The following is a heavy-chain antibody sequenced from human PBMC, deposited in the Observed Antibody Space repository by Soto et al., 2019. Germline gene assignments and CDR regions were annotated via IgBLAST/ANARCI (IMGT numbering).Heavy chain of an antibody. D-gene: IGHD6-13*01. Sequence: EVQLVESGGGLVQPGGSLRLSCAASGFTFSSYDMHWVRQATGKGLEWVSAIGTAGDTYYPGSVKGRFTISRENAKNSWYLQMNSLRAGDTAVYYCARGGRGSSSGYPPLHYYYMDVWGKGTTVTVSS. CDR2: IGTAGDT. CDR1: GFTFSSYD. CDR3: ARGGRGSSSGYPPLHYYYMDV. V-gene: IGHV3-13*01. J-gene: IGHJ6*03.